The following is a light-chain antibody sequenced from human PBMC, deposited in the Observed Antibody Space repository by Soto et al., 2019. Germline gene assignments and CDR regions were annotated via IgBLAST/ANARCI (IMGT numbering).Light chain of an antibody. CDR3: TSYPTSSTPVV. CDR2: DVS. V-gene: IGLV2-18*02. Sequence: QSVLTQPPSVSGSPGQSVTISCTGTSSDVGNYNRVSWYQQPPGTAPKLMIYDVSNRPSGVPDRFSGSKSGNTASLTISGLQAEDEADYYCTSYPTSSTPVVFGGGTKVTVL. J-gene: IGLJ2*01. CDR1: SSDVGNYNR.